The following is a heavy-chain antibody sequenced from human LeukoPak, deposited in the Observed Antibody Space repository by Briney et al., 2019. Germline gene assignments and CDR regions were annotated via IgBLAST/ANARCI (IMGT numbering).Heavy chain of an antibody. D-gene: IGHD1-26*01. Sequence: GGSLRLSCAASGFTFSSYAMSWVRQAPGKGLEWVSAISGSGGSTYYADSVKGRFTISRDNSKNTLYLQMNSLRAEDTAVYYCARGSSGIYSPFDCWGQGTLVTVSS. V-gene: IGHV3-23*01. CDR3: ARGSSGIYSPFDC. CDR2: ISGSGGST. CDR1: GFTFSSYA. J-gene: IGHJ4*02.